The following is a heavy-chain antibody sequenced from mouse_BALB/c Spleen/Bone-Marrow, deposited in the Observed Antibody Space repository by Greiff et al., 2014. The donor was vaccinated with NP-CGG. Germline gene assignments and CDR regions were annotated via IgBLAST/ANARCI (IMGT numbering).Heavy chain of an antibody. Sequence: VPLPQSGPELVKPGASVKISCKASGFSFTGYFLNWGEQSHGKSLWWVGRINPYNGDTFYNQKFKGKATLTVDKSSSTAHMELLSLTSEDSAVYYCGRGDDYDGDFDRWGQGTTLTVSS. D-gene: IGHD2-4*01. J-gene: IGHJ2*01. CDR2: INPYNGDT. CDR3: GRGDDYDGDFDR. CDR1: GFSFTGYF. V-gene: IGHV1-37*01.